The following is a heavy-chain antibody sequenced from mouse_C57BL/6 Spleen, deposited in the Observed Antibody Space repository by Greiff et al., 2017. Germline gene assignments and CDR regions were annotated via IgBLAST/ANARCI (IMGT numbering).Heavy chain of an antibody. J-gene: IGHJ4*01. Sequence: VQLVESGPGLVQPSQCLSISCTVSGFSLTSYGVHWVRQSPGKGLEWLGVIWSGGSTAYNAAFISRLSISKDNSKSQVFFKMNSLQADDTAIYYCARRTGADDGYAMDYWGQGTSVTVSS. V-gene: IGHV2-2*01. D-gene: IGHD2-3*01. CDR3: ARRTGADDGYAMDY. CDR2: IWSGGST. CDR1: GFSLTSYG.